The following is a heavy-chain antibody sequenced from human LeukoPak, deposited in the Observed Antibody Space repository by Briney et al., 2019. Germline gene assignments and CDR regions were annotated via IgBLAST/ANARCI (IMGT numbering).Heavy chain of an antibody. J-gene: IGHJ6*03. CDR2: MNPNSGNT. Sequence: ASVKVSCKASGYTFTSYDINWVRQAPGQGLEWMGWMNPNSGNTGYAQKFQGRVTMTEDTSTDTAYMELSSLRSEDTAVYYCATGVYSSSPGDYYYYMDVWGKGTTVTVSS. CDR1: GYTFTSYD. D-gene: IGHD6-6*01. V-gene: IGHV1-8*01. CDR3: ATGVYSSSPGDYYYYMDV.